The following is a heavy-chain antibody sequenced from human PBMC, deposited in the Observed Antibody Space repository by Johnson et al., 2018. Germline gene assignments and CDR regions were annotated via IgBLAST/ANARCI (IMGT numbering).Heavy chain of an antibody. CDR2: ISYDGSNK. J-gene: IGHJ3*02. CDR1: GFTFSSYA. Sequence: VQLLESGGGVVQXGRSLRLSCAASGFTFSSYAMHWVRQAPGKGLEWVAVISYDGSNKYSADLEKGRFTIPRDNSKNTLYLQMHSLRAEDTAVYSCARDASIAAAATGAFDIWGQGTMVTVSS. CDR3: ARDASIAAAATGAFDI. V-gene: IGHV3-30-3*01. D-gene: IGHD6-13*01.